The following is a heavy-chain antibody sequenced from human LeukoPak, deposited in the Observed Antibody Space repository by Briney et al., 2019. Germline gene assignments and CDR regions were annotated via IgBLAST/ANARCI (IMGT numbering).Heavy chain of an antibody. CDR2: ISPYTTKT. CDR1: GYTFISYG. V-gene: IGHV1-18*01. Sequence: ASVKVSXKAPGYTFISYGITWVRQAPGQGLEWMGWISPYTTKTNYAQSLQGRVTMTTDTSTSTAYMELRSLRSDDTAVYYCAREGGVGPTAPPDYYSYQMDVWGKGTTVTVSS. J-gene: IGHJ6*03. CDR3: AREGGVGPTAPPDYYSYQMDV. D-gene: IGHD1-26*01.